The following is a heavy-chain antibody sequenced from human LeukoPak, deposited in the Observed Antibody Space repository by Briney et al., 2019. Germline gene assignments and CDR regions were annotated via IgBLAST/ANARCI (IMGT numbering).Heavy chain of an antibody. V-gene: IGHV4-59*12. CDR2: IYYSGST. D-gene: IGHD5-12*01. CDR1: GGSISSYY. J-gene: IGHJ3*02. Sequence: PSETLSLTCTVSGGSISSYYWSWIRQPPGKGLEWIGSIYYSGSTYYNPSLKSRVTISVDTSKNQFSLKLSSVTAADTAVYYCARQRGYSGYDAAFDIWGQGTMVTVSS. CDR3: ARQRGYSGYDAAFDI.